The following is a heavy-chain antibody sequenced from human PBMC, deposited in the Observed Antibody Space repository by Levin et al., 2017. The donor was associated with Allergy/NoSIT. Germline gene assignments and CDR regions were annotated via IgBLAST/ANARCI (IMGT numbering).Heavy chain of an antibody. CDR2: ISSSSDKI. CDR1: GFTFSAYS. V-gene: IGHV3-48*01. CDR3: ARGVSAAYPETGGY. D-gene: IGHD2-2*01. J-gene: IGHJ4*02. Sequence: GGSLRLSCAASGFTFSAYSINWVRQAPGKGLEWLSYISSSSDKIYYADSVKGRFTVSRDNAKSSLYLQMNSLRAEDTAVYFCARGVSAAYPETGGYWGQGALVTVSS.